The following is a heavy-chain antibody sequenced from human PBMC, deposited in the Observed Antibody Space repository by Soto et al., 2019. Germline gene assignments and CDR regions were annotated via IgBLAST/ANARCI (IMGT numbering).Heavy chain of an antibody. CDR1: GYTFNRHD. J-gene: IGHJ3*02. V-gene: IGHV1-8*01. CDR3: AREGLYGSIQDNTFDI. D-gene: IGHD6-19*01. Sequence: QVQLVQSGAEVKRSGASVRISCKASGYTFNRHDINWVRQATGQGPEWIGWMNPNRGNTGYAQKFQRRITMTRDSSITTAYMDLSSLTSEDTAIYYCAREGLYGSIQDNTFDIWGQGTMVSVSS. CDR2: MNPNRGNT.